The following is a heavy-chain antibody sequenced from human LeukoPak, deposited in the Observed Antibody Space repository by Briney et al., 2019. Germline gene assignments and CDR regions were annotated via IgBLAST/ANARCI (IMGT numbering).Heavy chain of an antibody. Sequence: SETLSLTCTVSGGSISSYYWSWIRQPPGKGLEWIGYIYYSGSTNYNPSLKSRVTISVDTSKNQFSLKLSSVTAADTAVYYCARGLYYDYVWGSYRQRTLLDYWGQGTLVTVSS. V-gene: IGHV4-59*12. CDR1: GGSISSYY. CDR2: IYYSGST. CDR3: ARGLYYDYVWGSYRQRTLLDY. D-gene: IGHD3-16*02. J-gene: IGHJ4*02.